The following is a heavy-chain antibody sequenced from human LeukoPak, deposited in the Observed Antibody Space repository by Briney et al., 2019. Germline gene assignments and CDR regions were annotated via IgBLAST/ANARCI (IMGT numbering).Heavy chain of an antibody. J-gene: IGHJ4*02. CDR1: GFTFSSYS. D-gene: IGHD3-10*01. Sequence: GGSLRLSCAASGFTFSSYSMNWVRQAPGKGLEWVSSISSSSSYIYYADSVKGRFTISRDNAKNSLYLQMNSLRAEETAVYYCARVLPSKVFDYWGQGTLVSVSS. CDR2: ISSSSSYI. V-gene: IGHV3-21*01. CDR3: ARVLPSKVFDY.